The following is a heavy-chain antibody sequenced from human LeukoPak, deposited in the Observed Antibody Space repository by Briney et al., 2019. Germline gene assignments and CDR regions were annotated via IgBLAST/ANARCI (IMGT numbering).Heavy chain of an antibody. J-gene: IGHJ4*02. CDR2: IWYDGSNK. D-gene: IGHD2-2*01. Sequence: PGGSLRLSCAASGFTFSSYGMHWVRQAPGKGLEWVAVIWYDGSNKYYADSVKGRFTISRDSSKNTLYLQMNSLRAEDTAVYYCARDSLGCCSSTSCFPFDYWGQGTLVTVSS. CDR1: GFTFSSYG. V-gene: IGHV3-33*01. CDR3: ARDSLGCCSSTSCFPFDY.